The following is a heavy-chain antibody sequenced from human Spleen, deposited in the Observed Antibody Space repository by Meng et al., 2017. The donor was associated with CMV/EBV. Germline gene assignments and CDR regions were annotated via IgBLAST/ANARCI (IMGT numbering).Heavy chain of an antibody. CDR2: ISYDISNQ. D-gene: IGHD3-3*01. V-gene: IGHV3-30*07. J-gene: IGHJ6*02. Sequence: GGSLRLSCVASGFKLNTHTGHWVRQAPGKGLEWLAVISYDISNQYYADSVKGRFAVSRDNAKNSVYLQMNSLRAEDTAVYYCARERDLGYDFWSGYEYGMDVWGQGTTVTVSS. CDR1: GFKLNTHT. CDR3: ARERDLGYDFWSGYEYGMDV.